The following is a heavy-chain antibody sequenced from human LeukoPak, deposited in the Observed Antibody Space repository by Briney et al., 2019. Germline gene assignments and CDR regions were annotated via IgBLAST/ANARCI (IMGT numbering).Heavy chain of an antibody. D-gene: IGHD4-23*01. J-gene: IGHJ4*02. V-gene: IGHV3-30-3*01. CDR3: ARGTDGGAFDY. CDR1: GFTFSSYA. Sequence: GRSLRLSCAASGFTFSSYAMHWVRQAPGKGLEWVAVISYDGSNKYYADSVKGRFTISRDNSENTLYLQMNSLRPEDTAVYYCARGTDGGAFDYWGQGTLVTVSS. CDR2: ISYDGSNK.